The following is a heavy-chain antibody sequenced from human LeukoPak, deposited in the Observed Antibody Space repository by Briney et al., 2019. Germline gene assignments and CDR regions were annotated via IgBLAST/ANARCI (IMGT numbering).Heavy chain of an antibody. V-gene: IGHV3-49*04. CDR1: GFTFGDYA. CDR2: IRSKAYGGTT. Sequence: QPGRSLRLSCTASGFTFGDYAMSWVRQAPGKGLEWVGFIRSKAYGGTTEYAASVKGRFTISRDDSKSIAYLQMNSLRTEDTAVYYCTRDPLIMITFGGVIARPDYWGQGTLVTVSS. D-gene: IGHD3-16*02. CDR3: TRDPLIMITFGGVIARPDY. J-gene: IGHJ4*02.